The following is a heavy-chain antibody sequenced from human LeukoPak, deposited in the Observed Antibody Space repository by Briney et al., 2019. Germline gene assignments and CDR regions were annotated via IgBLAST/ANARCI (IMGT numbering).Heavy chain of an antibody. V-gene: IGHV3-23*01. D-gene: IGHD6-19*01. Sequence: PGGSLRLSCAASGFTISNSAMSWVRQPPGKGLEWVSTLSGSGITTYYADSVKGRFTISRDNSKNTLYLQMNSLRAEDTAVYYCAKGIYSSGWSYFDYWGHGTLVTVSS. CDR2: LSGSGITT. CDR1: GFTISNSA. J-gene: IGHJ4*01. CDR3: AKGIYSSGWSYFDY.